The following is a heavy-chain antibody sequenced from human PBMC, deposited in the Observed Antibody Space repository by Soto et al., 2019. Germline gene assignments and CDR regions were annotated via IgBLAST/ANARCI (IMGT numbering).Heavy chain of an antibody. D-gene: IGHD3-10*01. J-gene: IGHJ4*02. Sequence: PSQTLSLTCAVYGGSFSGYYWSWIRQPPGKGLEWIGEINHSGSTNYNPSLKIRVTISVDTSKNQFSLKLSSVTAADTAVYYCARLGPRGVDYWGQGTLVTGSS. CDR2: INHSGST. CDR1: GGSFSGYY. CDR3: ARLGPRGVDY. V-gene: IGHV4-34*01.